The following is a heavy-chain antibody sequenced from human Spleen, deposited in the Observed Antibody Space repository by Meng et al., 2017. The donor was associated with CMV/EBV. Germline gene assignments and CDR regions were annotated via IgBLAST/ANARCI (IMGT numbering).Heavy chain of an antibody. CDR2: IHYTGSA. V-gene: IGHV4-31*01. Sequence: SGASINTGDYSWNWIRQHPRRGLEWLGYIHYTGSAYYNPSVRTPVIMSVDPSKNQFSLRLTSVTAADTAVYYCAGADYYDSSGPEYWGQGILVTVSS. D-gene: IGHD3-22*01. CDR3: AGADYYDSSGPEY. J-gene: IGHJ4*02. CDR1: GASINTGDYS.